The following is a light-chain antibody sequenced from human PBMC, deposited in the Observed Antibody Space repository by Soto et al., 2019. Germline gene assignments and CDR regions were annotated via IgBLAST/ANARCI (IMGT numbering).Light chain of an antibody. V-gene: IGKV1-39*01. J-gene: IGKJ5*01. CDR2: AAS. CDR3: QQTYRTLSIT. CDR1: ESIARH. Sequence: DIQMTQSPSSLSASVGDRVTITCRASESIARHLNWYQQKPGKAPKLLVYAASSLQNGVPSRFRGGGCGTDFALTISNLQPEDFATYYSQQTYRTLSITFGRGTRLEIK.